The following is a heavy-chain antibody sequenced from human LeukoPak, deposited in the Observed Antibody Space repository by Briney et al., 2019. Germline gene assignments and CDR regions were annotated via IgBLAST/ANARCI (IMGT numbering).Heavy chain of an antibody. Sequence: ASVKVSCKASGYTFTSYGISWVRQAPGQGLEWMGWISAYNGNTNYAQKLQGRVTMTTDTSTSTAYMELRSLRSDDTAVYYCARVVPSGYDSSGYYRERVNWFDPWGQGTLVTVSS. D-gene: IGHD3-22*01. V-gene: IGHV1-18*01. CDR2: ISAYNGNT. J-gene: IGHJ5*02. CDR3: ARVVPSGYDSSGYYRERVNWFDP. CDR1: GYTFTSYG.